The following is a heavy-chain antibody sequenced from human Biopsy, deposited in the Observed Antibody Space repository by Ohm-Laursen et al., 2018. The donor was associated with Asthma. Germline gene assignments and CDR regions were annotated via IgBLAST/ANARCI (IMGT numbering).Heavy chain of an antibody. CDR2: INGDGSRK. J-gene: IGHJ3*02. D-gene: IGHD3-3*01. V-gene: IGHV3-7*01. CDR1: GFTFGNFW. CDR3: AKERYYDFWSGYPI. Sequence: SLRLSCSAPGFTFGNFWMSWGRQTPGKGLEWVATINGDGSRKSYVDSVTGRFTISRDNSKNTLYLQMNSLRAEDTAVYYCAKERYYDFWSGYPIWGQGTMVTVSS.